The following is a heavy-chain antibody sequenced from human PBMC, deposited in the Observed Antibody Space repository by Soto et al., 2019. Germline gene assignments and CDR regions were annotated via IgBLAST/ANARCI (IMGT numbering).Heavy chain of an antibody. CDR3: ARLTAMVTWARNSNYYYGMDV. CDR1: GGSISSYY. Sequence: SETLYLTCTVSGGSISSYYWSWIRQPPGKGLEWIGYIYYSGSTNYNPSLKSRVTISVYTSKNQFSLKLSSVTAADTAVYYFARLTAMVTWARNSNYYYGMDVWGQGTTVTVS. J-gene: IGHJ6*02. V-gene: IGHV4-59*08. D-gene: IGHD5-18*01. CDR2: IYYSGST.